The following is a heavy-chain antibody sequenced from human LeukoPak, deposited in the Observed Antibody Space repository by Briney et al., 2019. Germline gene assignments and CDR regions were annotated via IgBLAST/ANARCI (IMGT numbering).Heavy chain of an antibody. J-gene: IGHJ4*02. CDR2: IKQDGSET. V-gene: IGHV3-7*03. Sequence: GGSLRLSCAASGFTFTRYWMSWVRQAPGRGLEWVANIKQDGSETHYVDSVKGRFTISRDNARNLVYLQMNSLRAEDTAVYYCAKDPIAAAGLFDYWGQGTLVTVSS. CDR3: AKDPIAAAGLFDY. CDR1: GFTFTRYW. D-gene: IGHD6-13*01.